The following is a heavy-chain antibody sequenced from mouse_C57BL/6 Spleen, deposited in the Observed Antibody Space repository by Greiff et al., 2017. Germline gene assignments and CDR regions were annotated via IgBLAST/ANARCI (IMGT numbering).Heavy chain of an antibody. Sequence: VQLKESGPGLVQPSQSLSITCTVSGFSLTSYGVHWVRQSPGKGLEWLGVIWSGGSTDYTAAFMSRLSITKDNSKSQVFFKMNSLQADDTAIYYCAKKEPSRDYAMDYWGQGTSVTVSS. CDR1: GFSLTSYG. CDR2: IWSGGST. V-gene: IGHV2-5*01. J-gene: IGHJ4*01. CDR3: AKKEPSRDYAMDY.